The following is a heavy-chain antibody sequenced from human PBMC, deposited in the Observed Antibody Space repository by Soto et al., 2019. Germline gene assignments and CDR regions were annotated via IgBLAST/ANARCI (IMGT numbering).Heavy chain of an antibody. Sequence: QVQLLQSGAEVKKPGSSVKVSCQASGGTFSSFLVSWVRQAPGQGLEWMAGIMPTFGTSNYAQKFHDRVTITADESTRTVYMQLSSLTSEDTAVYYCARGVKGWERLYYSGMDVWGPGTTVTVSS. V-gene: IGHV1-69*01. CDR3: ARGVKGWERLYYSGMDV. D-gene: IGHD1-26*01. J-gene: IGHJ6*02. CDR2: IMPTFGTS. CDR1: GGTFSSFL.